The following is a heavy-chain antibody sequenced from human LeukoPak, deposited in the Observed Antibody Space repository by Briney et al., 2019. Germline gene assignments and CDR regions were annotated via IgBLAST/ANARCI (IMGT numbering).Heavy chain of an antibody. Sequence: PGESLKISCKGSGYTFTSYWIGWVRQMPGKGLELMGVIYPPDSDTRYSPPFQGQVTISADRFISTAYVQWRSLKASDTAFYYCARVGGSFPSALDFWGRGTLVTVSS. CDR2: IYPPDSDT. J-gene: IGHJ4*02. V-gene: IGHV5-51*01. D-gene: IGHD1-26*01. CDR3: ARVGGSFPSALDF. CDR1: GYTFTSYW.